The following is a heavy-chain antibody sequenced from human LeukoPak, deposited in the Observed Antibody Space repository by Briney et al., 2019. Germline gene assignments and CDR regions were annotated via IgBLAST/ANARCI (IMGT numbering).Heavy chain of an antibody. D-gene: IGHD3-16*01. CDR3: ARDLIIWGASLLGAFDI. CDR1: GFTFSSYS. V-gene: IGHV3-21*01. Sequence: GCSLRLSCAASGFTFSSYSMTWVRQAPGKGLEWVSSISSSSSYIYYADSVKGRFTISRDNGKHSLYLLLKSLRAEDTAVYYCARDLIIWGASLLGAFDIWGQGTMVTVSS. CDR2: ISSSSSYI. J-gene: IGHJ3*02.